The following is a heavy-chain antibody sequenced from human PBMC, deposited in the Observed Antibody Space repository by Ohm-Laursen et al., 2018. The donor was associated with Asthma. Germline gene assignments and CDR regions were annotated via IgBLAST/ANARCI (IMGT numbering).Heavy chain of an antibody. D-gene: IGHD1-26*01. CDR3: VRIGPEWELPGREYSLHH. J-gene: IGHJ1*01. CDR1: GYTFSRYS. V-gene: IGHV3-21*01. Sequence: SLRLSCAASGYTFSRYSIHWVRQIPGKGLEWAASISTASSFIYYADSVRGRFTTSRDNARNSVYLQMNSLRAEDTALYYCVRIGPEWELPGREYSLHHWGEGTLVTVSS. CDR2: ISTASSFI.